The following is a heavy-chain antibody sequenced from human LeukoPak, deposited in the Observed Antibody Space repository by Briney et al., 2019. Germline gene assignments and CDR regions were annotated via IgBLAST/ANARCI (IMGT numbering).Heavy chain of an antibody. Sequence: PSETLSLTCAVYGGSFSGYYWSWIRQPPGKGLEWIGYIYYSGSTYYNPSLKSRVTISVDTSKNQFSLKLSSVTAADTAVYYCARMAGLYYGSGSYVLDAFDIWGQGTMVTVSS. CDR2: IYYSGST. CDR1: GGSFSGYY. D-gene: IGHD3-10*01. J-gene: IGHJ3*02. CDR3: ARMAGLYYGSGSYVLDAFDI. V-gene: IGHV4-34*09.